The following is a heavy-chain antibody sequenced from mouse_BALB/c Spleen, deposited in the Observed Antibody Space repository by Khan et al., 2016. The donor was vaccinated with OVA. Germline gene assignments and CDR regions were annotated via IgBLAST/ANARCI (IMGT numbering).Heavy chain of an antibody. CDR2: IDPPNGNT. Sequence: EVQLQESGAELVKSGATVKLSCTASGLNIKDTYMHWLKQWPEQGLEWIGRIDPPNGNTKYDPKFQGKATITADTSSNTAYLLSSLTSEDTAVYYCARMARKWGQGTTLTVSS. V-gene: IGHV14-3*02. CDR3: ARMARK. CDR1: GLNIKDTY. J-gene: IGHJ2*01.